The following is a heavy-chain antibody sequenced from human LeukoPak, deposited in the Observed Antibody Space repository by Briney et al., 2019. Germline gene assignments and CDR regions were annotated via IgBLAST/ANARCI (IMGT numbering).Heavy chain of an antibody. CDR2: IYHSGST. CDR1: GYSISSGYY. D-gene: IGHD3-22*01. CDR3: ARHLYDSSGYYPHYFDY. J-gene: IGHJ4*02. Sequence: SETLSLTCAVSGYSISSGYYWGWIRQPPGKGLEWIGSIYHSGSTYYNPSLKSRVTISVDTSKNQFSLKLSSVTAADTAVYYCARHLYDSSGYYPHYFDYWGQGTLVTV. V-gene: IGHV4-38-2*01.